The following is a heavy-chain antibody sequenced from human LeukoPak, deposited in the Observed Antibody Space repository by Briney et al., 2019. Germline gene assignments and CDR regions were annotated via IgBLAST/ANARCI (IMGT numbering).Heavy chain of an antibody. D-gene: IGHD1-26*01. V-gene: IGHV3-23*01. J-gene: IGHJ6*02. CDR2: ISGSGGST. CDR1: GFTFSSYA. CDR3: ASGRAYFFHYGMDV. Sequence: GGSLRLSCAASGFTFSSYAMSWVRQAPGKGLEWVSAISGSGGSTYYADSVKGRFTISRDNSKNTLYLQMNSLRGEDTAVYYCASGRAYFFHYGMDVWGQGTTVTVSS.